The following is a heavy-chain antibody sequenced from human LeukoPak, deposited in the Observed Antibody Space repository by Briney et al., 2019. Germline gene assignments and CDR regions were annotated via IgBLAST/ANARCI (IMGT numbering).Heavy chain of an antibody. J-gene: IGHJ3*02. V-gene: IGHV5-51*01. Sequence: GESLKISCKGSGYSFTSYWIGWVRQMPGKGLEWMGIIYPGDSDTRYSPSFQGQVTISADKSISTAYLQWSSLKASDTAMYYCVRHVDRGVTYHDAFDIWGQGTMVTVSS. CDR1: GYSFTSYW. CDR3: VRHVDRGVTYHDAFDI. D-gene: IGHD3-10*01. CDR2: IYPGDSDT.